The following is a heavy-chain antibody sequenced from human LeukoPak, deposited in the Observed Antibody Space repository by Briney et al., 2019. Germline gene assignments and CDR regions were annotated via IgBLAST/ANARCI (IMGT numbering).Heavy chain of an antibody. CDR3: ARGGGYGGKEFFYYYMDV. J-gene: IGHJ6*03. CDR1: GYTFTGYY. V-gene: IGHV1-2*02. CDR2: INPDSGGT. D-gene: IGHD4-23*01. Sequence: ASVKVSCKASGYTFTGYYMHWVRQAPGQGLEWMGWINPDSGGTNYAQKLQGRVTMTTDTSTSTAYMELRSLRSDDTAVYYCARGGGYGGKEFFYYYMDVWGKGTTVTVSS.